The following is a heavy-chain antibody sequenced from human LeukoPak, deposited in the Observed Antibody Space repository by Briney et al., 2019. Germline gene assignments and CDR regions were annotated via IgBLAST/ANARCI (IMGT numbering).Heavy chain of an antibody. Sequence: GESLKISCKGSGYSLTSYRIGWVRQMPGKGLEWMGIIYPGDSDTRYSPSFQGQVTISADKSISTAYLQWSSLKASDTAMYYCARSKIVVVPAATFDYWGQGTLVTVSS. CDR3: ARSKIVVVPAATFDY. CDR2: IYPGDSDT. D-gene: IGHD2-2*01. J-gene: IGHJ4*02. CDR1: GYSLTSYR. V-gene: IGHV5-51*01.